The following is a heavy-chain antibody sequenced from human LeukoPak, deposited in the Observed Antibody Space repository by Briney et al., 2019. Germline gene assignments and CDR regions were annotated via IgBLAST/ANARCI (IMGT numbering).Heavy chain of an antibody. D-gene: IGHD3-22*01. CDR3: ARDPYSGNYGSYYYYYMDV. CDR1: RFTFSNYA. J-gene: IGHJ6*03. V-gene: IGHV3-21*01. Sequence: SGGSLRLSCAASRFTFSNYAMSWVRQAPGKALEWVSSITSSGTYIFYADSVKGRFTISRDNAKNSLYLQINSLGPEDTAVYFCARDPYSGNYGSYYYYYMDVWGKGTTVTVSS. CDR2: ITSSGTYI.